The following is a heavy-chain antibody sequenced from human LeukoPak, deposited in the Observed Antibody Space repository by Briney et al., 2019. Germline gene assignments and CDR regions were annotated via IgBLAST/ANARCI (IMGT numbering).Heavy chain of an antibody. CDR3: ARDRFKAYGDTELGY. CDR1: GFTFTNYW. V-gene: IGHV3-7*01. CDR2: IKQDGSEK. Sequence: GGSLRLSCAASGFTFTNYWMNWVRQAPGKGLEWVANIKQDGSEKYYVDSVKGRFTISRDNAKNSLYLHMNSLRAEDTAVYYCARDRFKAYGDTELGYWGQGILVTVSS. J-gene: IGHJ4*02. D-gene: IGHD2-21*02.